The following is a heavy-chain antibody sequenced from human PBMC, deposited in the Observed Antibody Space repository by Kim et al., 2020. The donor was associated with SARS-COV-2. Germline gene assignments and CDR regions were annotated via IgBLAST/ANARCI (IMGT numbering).Heavy chain of an antibody. J-gene: IGHJ5*02. CDR3: ARGAVASLNWFDP. D-gene: IGHD6-19*01. Sequence: YADSVKGRFTISRDNSKNPLYLQMSSLRAEDTAVYYCARGAVASLNWFDPWGQGTLVTVSS. V-gene: IGHV3-33*01.